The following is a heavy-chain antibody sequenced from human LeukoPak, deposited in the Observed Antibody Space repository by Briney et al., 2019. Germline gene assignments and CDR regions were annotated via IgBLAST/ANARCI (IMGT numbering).Heavy chain of an antibody. V-gene: IGHV3-30*18. CDR1: GFTFSSYG. CDR2: ISYDGSNK. J-gene: IGHJ4*02. CDR3: AKDVELWELDY. D-gene: IGHD1-26*01. Sequence: GRSLRLSCAASGFTFSSYGMHWVRQAPGKGLEWVAVISYDGSNKYYADSVKGRFTISRDNSKNTLYLQMNSLRAEDTAVYYCAKDVELWELDYWGQGTLVTVSS.